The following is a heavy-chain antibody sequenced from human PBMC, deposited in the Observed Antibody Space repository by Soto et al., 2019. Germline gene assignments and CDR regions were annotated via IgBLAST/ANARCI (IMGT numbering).Heavy chain of an antibody. D-gene: IGHD1-7*01. CDR2: ISYDGSNK. CDR1: GFTFSNYA. Sequence: GGSLRFSCAASGFTFSNYAIHWVRQAPGKGLEWVAVISYDGSNKYYADSVKGRFTISRDNAKNSLYLQMNSLRAEDTALYYCAKDMGRNWNYFNYYYYGMDVWGQGTTVTVSS. J-gene: IGHJ6*02. V-gene: IGHV3-30-3*01. CDR3: AKDMGRNWNYFNYYYYGMDV.